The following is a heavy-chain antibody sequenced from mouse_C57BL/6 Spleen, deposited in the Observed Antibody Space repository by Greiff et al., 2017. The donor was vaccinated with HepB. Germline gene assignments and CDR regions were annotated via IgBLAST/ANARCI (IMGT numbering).Heavy chain of an antibody. CDR2: ISNGGGST. CDR3: ARQGVRLWYFDV. D-gene: IGHD2-14*01. Sequence: EVHLVESGGGLVQPGGSLKLSCAASGFTFSDYYMYWVRQTPEKRLEWVAYISNGGGSTYYPDTVKGRFTISRDNAKNTLYLQMSRLKSEDTAMYYCARQGVRLWYFDVWGTGTTVTVSS. V-gene: IGHV5-12*01. J-gene: IGHJ1*03. CDR1: GFTFSDYY.